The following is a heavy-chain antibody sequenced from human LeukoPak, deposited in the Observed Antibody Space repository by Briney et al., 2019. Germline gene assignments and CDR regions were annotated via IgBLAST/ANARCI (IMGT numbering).Heavy chain of an antibody. Sequence: GGSLRLSCAASGFTFSSYEMNWVRQAPGKGLEWVSSISSSSSYIYYADSVKGRFTISRDNAKNSLYLQMNSLRAEDTAVYYCARGGYGSGSYPVVYWGQGTLVTVSS. CDR3: ARGGYGSGSYPVVY. CDR2: ISSSSSYI. J-gene: IGHJ4*02. V-gene: IGHV3-21*01. CDR1: GFTFSSYE. D-gene: IGHD3-10*01.